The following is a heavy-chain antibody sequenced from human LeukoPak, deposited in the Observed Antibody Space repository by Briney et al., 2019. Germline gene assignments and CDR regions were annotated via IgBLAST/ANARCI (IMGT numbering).Heavy chain of an antibody. D-gene: IGHD3-10*01. CDR1: GFTFSSYG. Sequence: PGGSLRLSCAASGFTFSSYGMHWVRQAPGKGLEWVAFIRYDGSNKYYADSVKGRFTISRDNSKNTLYLQMNSLRAEDTAVYYCAKDARSYGSGSHYNYYFDYWGQGTLVTVSS. CDR2: IRYDGSNK. J-gene: IGHJ4*02. CDR3: AKDARSYGSGSHYNYYFDY. V-gene: IGHV3-30*02.